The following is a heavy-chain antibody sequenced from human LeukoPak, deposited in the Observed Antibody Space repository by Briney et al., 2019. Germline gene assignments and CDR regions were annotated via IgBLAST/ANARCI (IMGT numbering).Heavy chain of an antibody. CDR1: GFTFSNYA. J-gene: IGHJ4*02. D-gene: IGHD1-26*01. CDR2: IIGGSGRT. Sequence: GGSLRLSCAASGFTFSNYAMSWVRQAPGKGLEWVSTIIGGSGRTYYTDSVKGRFTISRDHSENTLYLQMNSLRVEDTALYYCASGAQSDYWGQGTLVTVSS. CDR3: ASGAQSDY. V-gene: IGHV3-23*01.